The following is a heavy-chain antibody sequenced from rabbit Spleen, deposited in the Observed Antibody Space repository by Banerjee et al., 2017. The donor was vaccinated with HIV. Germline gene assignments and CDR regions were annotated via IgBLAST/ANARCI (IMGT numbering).Heavy chain of an antibody. J-gene: IGHJ6*01. CDR2: IDPVFGIT. CDR1: GFDFSTYY. D-gene: IGHD4-1*01. V-gene: IGHV1S7*01. Sequence: QLKESGGGLVQPGGSLKLSCKASGFDFSTYYMSWVRQAPGKGLEWIGYIDPVFGITYYASWVNGRFTISSHNAQNTLYLQLNSLTAADTATYFCARETYSSGWGLWGPGTLVTVS. CDR3: ARETYSSGWGL.